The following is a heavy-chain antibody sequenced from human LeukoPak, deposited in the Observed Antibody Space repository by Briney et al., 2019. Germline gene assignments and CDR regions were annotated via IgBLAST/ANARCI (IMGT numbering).Heavy chain of an antibody. Sequence: PSETLSLTCTVSGGSISSYYWSWIRQPPGKGLEWIGYIYTSGSTNYNPSLKSRVTISVDTSKNQFSLKLSSVSAADTAVYYCARHFTAYYYYMDVWGKGTTVTVSS. CDR1: GGSISSYY. CDR2: IYTSGST. D-gene: IGHD3-3*02. J-gene: IGHJ6*03. CDR3: ARHFTAYYYYMDV. V-gene: IGHV4-4*09.